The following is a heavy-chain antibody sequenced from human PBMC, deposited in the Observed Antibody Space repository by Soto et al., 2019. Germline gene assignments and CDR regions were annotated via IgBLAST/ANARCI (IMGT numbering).Heavy chain of an antibody. V-gene: IGHV1-8*01. J-gene: IGHJ4*02. CDR3: ANPGIAMAGTRGIDY. CDR1: GYTFTSYD. CDR2: MNPNSGNT. D-gene: IGHD6-19*01. Sequence: QVQLVQSGAEVKKPGASVKVSCKASGYTFTSYDINWVRQATGQGLEWMGWMNPNSGNTGYAQKFQGRPAMTRDTSISTAYMELRSLTSEDTAVYYCANPGIAMAGTRGIDYWGQGTLVTVSS.